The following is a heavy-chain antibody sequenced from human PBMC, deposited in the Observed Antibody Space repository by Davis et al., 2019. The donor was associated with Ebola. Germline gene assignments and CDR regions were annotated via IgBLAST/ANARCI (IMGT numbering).Heavy chain of an antibody. CDR3: ARDSGWSGVVS. Sequence: GKSLKISCAASGFTFRSYWMSWVRQAPGKGLEWVANIKQDGSDKNYVDSVQGRFTISRDNAKHALSLQINRLRAEDPAVYYCARDSGWSGVVSWGQGTLVTVSS. CDR1: GFTFRSYW. V-gene: IGHV3-7*03. J-gene: IGHJ5*01. CDR2: IKQDGSDK. D-gene: IGHD6-19*01.